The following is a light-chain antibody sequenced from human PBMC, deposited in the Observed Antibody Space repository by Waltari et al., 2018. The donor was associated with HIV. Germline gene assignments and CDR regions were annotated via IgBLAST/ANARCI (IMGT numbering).Light chain of an antibody. CDR3: SAWDVTLNGLV. V-gene: IGLV1-44*01. CDR2: SNT. CDR1: SSNIGSRS. Sequence: QSLLTQSPSASGTPGQRVNISCFGTSSNIGSRSVNWYQHFPGTPPKLLIVSNTGRPSGVPDRFSGSKSGTSASLAISGLHSQDEADYYCSAWDVTLNGLVFGGGTRLSVL. J-gene: IGLJ2*01.